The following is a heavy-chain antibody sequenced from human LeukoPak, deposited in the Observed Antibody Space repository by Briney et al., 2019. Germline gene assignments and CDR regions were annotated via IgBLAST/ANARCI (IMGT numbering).Heavy chain of an antibody. Sequence: GGSLRLSCAASGFTFSSYWMNWARQAPGKGLEWVASINHNGNVNYYVASVKGRFTISRDNAKNSLYLQMSNLRAEDTAVYFCARGGGLDVWGQGATVTVSS. J-gene: IGHJ6*02. CDR2: INHNGNVN. CDR1: GFTFSSYW. CDR3: ARGGGLDV. V-gene: IGHV3-7*03. D-gene: IGHD3-16*01.